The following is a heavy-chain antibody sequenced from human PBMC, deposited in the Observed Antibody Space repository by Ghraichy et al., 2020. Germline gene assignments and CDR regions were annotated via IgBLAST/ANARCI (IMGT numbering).Heavy chain of an antibody. CDR3: ARIMRGSSNFDL. V-gene: IGHV1-2*02. CDR1: GYTFTAYY. D-gene: IGHD3-10*01. J-gene: IGHJ2*01. Sequence: ASVKVSCKASGYTFTAYYVHWVRQAPGQGLEWMGWINPDSGATHSPQKFQGRVTMTRDTSISTAYMDLSRLRSDDTAVYFCARIMRGSSNFDLWGRGTQV. CDR2: INPDSGAT.